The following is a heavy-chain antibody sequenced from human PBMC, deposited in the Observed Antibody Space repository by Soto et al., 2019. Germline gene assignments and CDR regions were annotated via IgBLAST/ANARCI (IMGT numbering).Heavy chain of an antibody. D-gene: IGHD2-2*01. J-gene: IGHJ6*02. Sequence: SVKVSCKASGGTFSSYAISWVRQAPGQGLEWMGGIIPIFGTANYAQKFQGRVTITADESTSTAYMELSSLRSEDTAVYYCATNSYQLIERNTEAYYYYYGMDVWGQGTTVTVS. V-gene: IGHV1-69*13. CDR2: IIPIFGTA. CDR1: GGTFSSYA. CDR3: ATNSYQLIERNTEAYYYYYGMDV.